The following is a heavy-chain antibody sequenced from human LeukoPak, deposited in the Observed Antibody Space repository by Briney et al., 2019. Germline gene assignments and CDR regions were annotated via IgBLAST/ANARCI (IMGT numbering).Heavy chain of an antibody. D-gene: IGHD1/OR15-1a*01. J-gene: IGHJ4*02. CDR1: GGSISSYY. CDR3: ARAIRGNKPPYFDY. V-gene: IGHV4-4*07. CDR2: IYTSGST. Sequence: KSSETLSLTCTVSGGSISSYYWSWIRQPAGKGLEWIGRIYTSGSTNYNPSLKSRVTMSVDTSKNQFSLKLSSVIAADTAVYYCARAIRGNKPPYFDYWGQGTLVTVSS.